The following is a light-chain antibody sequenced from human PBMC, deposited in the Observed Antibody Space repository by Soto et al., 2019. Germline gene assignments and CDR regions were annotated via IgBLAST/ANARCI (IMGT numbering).Light chain of an antibody. Sequence: QSALTQPASVSGSPGQSITISCTGTSSDFGNYNLVSWYQQHPGKVPKLILFEVNKRPSGVSGRFSGSKSGNTASLTISGLQAEDEADYYCASWDDSLRGVLFGGGTQLTVL. J-gene: IGLJ2*01. CDR3: ASWDDSLRGVL. CDR1: SSDFGNYNL. V-gene: IGLV2-23*02. CDR2: EVN.